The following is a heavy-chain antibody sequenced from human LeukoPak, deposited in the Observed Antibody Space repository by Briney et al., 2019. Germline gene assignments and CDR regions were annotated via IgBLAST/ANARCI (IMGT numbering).Heavy chain of an antibody. Sequence: GGSLRLSCAASGFTFSNYTMNWVRQAPGKGLECVSSISRSSNYMYHADSVKGRFTISRDNAKNSVYLQMNNLRAEDTAVYYCARDGRLRLGELSWFDYWGQGTLVTVSS. CDR3: ARDGRLRLGELSWFDY. CDR1: GFTFSNYT. J-gene: IGHJ4*02. V-gene: IGHV3-21*06. D-gene: IGHD3-16*02. CDR2: ISRSSNYM.